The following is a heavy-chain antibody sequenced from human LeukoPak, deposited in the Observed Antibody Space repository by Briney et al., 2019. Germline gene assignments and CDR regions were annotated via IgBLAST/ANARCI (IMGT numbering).Heavy chain of an antibody. CDR2: FDPEDAET. CDR3: ARVKDYYGSGYYYYYMDV. CDR1: GYTLTELS. Sequence: GASVKVSCKVSGYTLTELSMHWVRQAPGKGLEWMGGFDPEDAETIYAQKFQGRVTMTEDTSTDTAYMELSSLRSEDTAVYYCARVKDYYGSGYYYYYMDVWGKGTTVTVSS. J-gene: IGHJ6*03. D-gene: IGHD3-10*01. V-gene: IGHV1-24*01.